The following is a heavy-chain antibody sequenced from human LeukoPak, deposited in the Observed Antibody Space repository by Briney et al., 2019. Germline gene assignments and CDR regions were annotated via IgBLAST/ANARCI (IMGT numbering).Heavy chain of an antibody. J-gene: IGHJ4*02. CDR3: ARLGLRSRNGYTPFDY. CDR1: GYSFTNYW. CDR2: IYPGDSDT. D-gene: IGHD5-24*01. V-gene: IGHV5-51*01. Sequence: GESLKISCEGSGYSFTNYWIGWVRQMPGKGLEWVGIIYPGDSDTRYSPSFQGQVTISVDKSISTAYLQCSSLRASDTAMYYCARLGLRSRNGYTPFDYWGQGTLVTVSS.